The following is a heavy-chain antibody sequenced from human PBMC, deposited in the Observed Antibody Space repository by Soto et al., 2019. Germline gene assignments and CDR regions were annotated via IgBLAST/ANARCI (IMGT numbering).Heavy chain of an antibody. CDR2: IYHSGST. J-gene: IGHJ4*02. Sequence: PSETLSLTCAVSGGSISSGGYSCNWIRQPPGKGLEWIGYIYHSGSTYYNPSLKSRVTISVDRSKNQFSLKLSSVTAADTAVYYCASGMTPATTFDYWGQGTLVTVSS. CDR3: ASGMTPATTFDY. CDR1: GGSISSGGYS. V-gene: IGHV4-30-2*01. D-gene: IGHD4-17*01.